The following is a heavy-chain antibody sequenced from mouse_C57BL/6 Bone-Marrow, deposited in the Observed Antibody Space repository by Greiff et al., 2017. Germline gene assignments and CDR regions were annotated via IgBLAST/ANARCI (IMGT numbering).Heavy chain of an antibody. CDR1: GFNIKDDY. V-gene: IGHV14-4*01. Sequence: EVQLQESGAELVRPGASVKLSCTASGFNIKDDYMHWVKQRPEQGLEWIGWIDPENGDTEYASKFQGKATITADTSSNTAYLQLSSLTSEDTAVYYCARYDYAWVAYWGRGTRVTVSA. CDR3: ARYDYAWVAY. J-gene: IGHJ3*01. CDR2: IDPENGDT. D-gene: IGHD2-4*01.